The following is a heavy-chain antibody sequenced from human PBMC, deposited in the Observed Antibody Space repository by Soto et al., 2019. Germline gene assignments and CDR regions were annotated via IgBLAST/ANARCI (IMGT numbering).Heavy chain of an antibody. V-gene: IGHV3-23*01. CDR3: AKVTSRDRAYSYGTSEY. CDR2: INDNGGST. CDR1: GFTFSNYA. Sequence: GGSLRLSCAASGFTFSNYAMSWVRQAPGKGLDWVSAINDNGGSTYYADSVKGRFTISRDYSKNTLYLQMDSLRAEDTAVYYCAKVTSRDRAYSYGTSEYWGQGTLVTVSS. D-gene: IGHD5-18*01. J-gene: IGHJ4*02.